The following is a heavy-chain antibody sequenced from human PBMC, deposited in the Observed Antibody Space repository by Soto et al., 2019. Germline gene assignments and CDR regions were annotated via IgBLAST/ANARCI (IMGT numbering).Heavy chain of an antibody. D-gene: IGHD2-21*01. J-gene: IGHJ3*02. CDR2: VSDNGGSRGGT. V-gene: IGHV3-23*01. CDR3: ARAEAVAIAALDI. Sequence: PGGSLRLSCKASGFMFNNSAMTWVRQAPGQGLQWVASVSDNGGSRGGTYYADSVKGRFTISRDNSKNTLYLQLDSLTGADTAVYYCARAEAVAIAALDIWGQGTMVTVSS. CDR1: GFMFNNSA.